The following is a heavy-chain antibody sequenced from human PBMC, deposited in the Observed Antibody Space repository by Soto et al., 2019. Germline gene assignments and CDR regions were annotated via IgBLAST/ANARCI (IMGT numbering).Heavy chain of an antibody. CDR2: ISAYNGNT. CDR1: GYTFTSYG. CDR3: ARDHTTPMDTTSDY. Sequence: ASVKVSCKASGYTFTSYGISWVRQAPGQGLEWMGWISAYNGNTNYAQKLQGRVTMTTDTSTSTAYMELRSLRSDDTAVYYCARDHTTPMDTTSDYWGQGTLVTVSS. V-gene: IGHV1-18*01. J-gene: IGHJ4*02. D-gene: IGHD1-26*01.